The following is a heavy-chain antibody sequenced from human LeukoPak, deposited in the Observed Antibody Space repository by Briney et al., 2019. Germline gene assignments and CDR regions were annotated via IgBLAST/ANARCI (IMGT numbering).Heavy chain of an antibody. CDR2: FYTSGST. V-gene: IGHV4-4*07. CDR3: VKDYYYYDSNGYYVIDGFHI. Sequence: WETLTLTCSVSGASIRDYYWNWIRQPAGKGLEWIGRFYTSGSTNYNPSLRGRATMSVDTSKNQLSLKVTSVTAADTAVYYCVKDYYYYDSNGYYVIDGFHIWGQGTLVIVSP. J-gene: IGHJ3*02. D-gene: IGHD3-22*01. CDR1: GASIRDYY.